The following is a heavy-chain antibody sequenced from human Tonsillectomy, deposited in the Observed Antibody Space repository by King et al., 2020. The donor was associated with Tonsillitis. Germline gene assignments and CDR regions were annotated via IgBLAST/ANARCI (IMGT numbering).Heavy chain of an antibody. V-gene: IGHV3-23*04. D-gene: IGHD3-3*01. Sequence: VQLVESGGGLVQPGGSLRLSCAGSGFTFSAYAMSWVRQAPGKGLEWVSAISGGGGSTYYADPVKGRFTIARDNSKNTQSLLMDNLRAEDTAVYYCASHYDFRSGSAHGFFDLWGRGTLVTVSS. J-gene: IGHJ2*01. CDR1: GFTFSAYA. CDR2: ISGGGGST. CDR3: ASHYDFRSGSAHGFFDL.